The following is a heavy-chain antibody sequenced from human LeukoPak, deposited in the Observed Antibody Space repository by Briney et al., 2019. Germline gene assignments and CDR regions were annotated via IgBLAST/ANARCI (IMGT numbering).Heavy chain of an antibody. V-gene: IGHV3-72*01. CDR3: AREIPTAGFWGGYYFDY. J-gene: IGHJ4*02. CDR2: TKNKANTYTT. Sequence: QPGGSLRLSCAASGFTFSDHYMDWVRQAPGKGLEWVGRTKNKANTYTTEYAASVKGRFTISRDGSKKSLYLQMNSLKTEDTAVYYCAREIPTAGFWGGYYFDYWGQGTLVTVSS. CDR1: GFTFSDHY. D-gene: IGHD3-3*01.